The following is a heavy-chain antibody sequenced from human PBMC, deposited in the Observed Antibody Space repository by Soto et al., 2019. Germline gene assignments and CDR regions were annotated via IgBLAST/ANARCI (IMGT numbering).Heavy chain of an antibody. CDR2: ISYDGSNK. CDR1: GFTFSSYG. V-gene: IGHV3-30*18. Sequence: QVQLVESGGGVVQPGRSLRLSCAASGFTFSSYGMHWVRQAPGKGLEWVAVISYDGSNKYYADSVKGRFTISRDNSKNTLYLQMNSLRAEDTAVYYCAKDYRSRLWFGILHRGAYGYWGQGTLVTVSS. D-gene: IGHD3-10*01. CDR3: AKDYRSRLWFGILHRGAYGY. J-gene: IGHJ4*02.